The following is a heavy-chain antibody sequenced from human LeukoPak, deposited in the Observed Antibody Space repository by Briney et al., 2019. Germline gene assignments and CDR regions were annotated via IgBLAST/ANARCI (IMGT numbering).Heavy chain of an antibody. CDR1: GGSISSHY. CDR3: ARGDRSAEYFQH. D-gene: IGHD3-22*01. Sequence: SETLSLTCTVSGGSISSHYWSWIRQPPGKGLEWIGYIYYSGSTNYHPSLKSRVTISVDTSKNQFSLKLSSVTAADTAVYYCARGDRSAEYFQHWGQGTLVTVSS. J-gene: IGHJ1*01. CDR2: IYYSGST. V-gene: IGHV4-59*11.